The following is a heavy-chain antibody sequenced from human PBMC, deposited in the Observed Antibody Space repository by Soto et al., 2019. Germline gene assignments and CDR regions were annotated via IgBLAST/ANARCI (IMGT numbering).Heavy chain of an antibody. CDR1: GFTFSSYG. V-gene: IGHV3-30*18. CDR3: AKVYCTNGVCYGIGFYYYYGMDV. J-gene: IGHJ6*02. CDR2: ISYDGSNK. Sequence: GGSLRLSCAASGFTFSSYGMHWVRQAPGKGLEWVAVISYDGSNKYYADSVKGRFTISRDNSKNTLYLQMNSLRAEDTAVYYCAKVYCTNGVCYGIGFYYYYGMDVWGQGTTVTVSS. D-gene: IGHD2-8*01.